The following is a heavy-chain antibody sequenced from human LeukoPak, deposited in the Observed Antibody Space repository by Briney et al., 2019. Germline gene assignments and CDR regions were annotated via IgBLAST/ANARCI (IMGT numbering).Heavy chain of an antibody. CDR3: ARDLEGGYSYGFHY. CDR2: IYYRGST. D-gene: IGHD5-18*01. CDR1: GGSISSYY. J-gene: IGHJ4*02. Sequence: SETLSLTCTVYGGSISSYYWSWLRQRPGKGLEWIVYIYYRGSTNSNPPLNSRVTISVDTSKNQFSLKLSSVTAADTAVYYCARDLEGGYSYGFHYWGQGTLVTVSS. V-gene: IGHV4-59*01.